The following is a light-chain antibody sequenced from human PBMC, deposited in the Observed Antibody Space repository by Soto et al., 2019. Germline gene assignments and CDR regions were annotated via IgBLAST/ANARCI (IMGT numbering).Light chain of an antibody. Sequence: DVLMTQFPSTLSASVGDRVTITCRASQSINIWVAWYQQRPGKAPKLLIYDASSLERGVPSRFSGSGSGTEFTLTSSSLQPDDFATYYCHQYNSYSPWTFGQGTKVDIK. CDR3: HQYNSYSPWT. J-gene: IGKJ1*01. V-gene: IGKV1-5*01. CDR1: QSINIW. CDR2: DAS.